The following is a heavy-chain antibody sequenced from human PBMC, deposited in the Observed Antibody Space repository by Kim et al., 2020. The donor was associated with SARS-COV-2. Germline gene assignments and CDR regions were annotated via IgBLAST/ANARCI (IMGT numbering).Heavy chain of an antibody. D-gene: IGHD3-10*01. V-gene: IGHV3-30-3*01. CDR1: GFTFSSYA. CDR3: ARGDYYGSGSRGRNYYYGMDV. Sequence: GGSLRLSCAASGFTFSSYAMHWVRQAPGKGLEWVAVISYDGSNKYYADSVKGRFTISRDNSKNTLYLQMNSLRAEDTAVYYCARGDYYGSGSRGRNYYYGMDVWGQGTTVTVSS. J-gene: IGHJ6*02. CDR2: ISYDGSNK.